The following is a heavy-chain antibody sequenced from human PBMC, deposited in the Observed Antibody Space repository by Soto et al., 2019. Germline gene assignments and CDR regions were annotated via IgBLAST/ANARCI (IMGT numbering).Heavy chain of an antibody. V-gene: IGHV3-7*03. Sequence: GGSLRLSCAASGFTFSSYWMSWVRQAPGKGLEWVANIKQDGSEKYYVGSVKGRFTISRDNDKNSLYLQMNSPIAEDTAVYCGARDLIKPVGAARGDWFDPWGQGTLVTVSS. CDR1: GFTFSSYW. J-gene: IGHJ5*02. CDR2: IKQDGSEK. CDR3: ARDLIKPVGAARGDWFDP. D-gene: IGHD1-26*01.